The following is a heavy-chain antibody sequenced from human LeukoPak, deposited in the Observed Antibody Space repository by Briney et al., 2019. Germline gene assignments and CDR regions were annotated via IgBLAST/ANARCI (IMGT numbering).Heavy chain of an antibody. CDR3: ARDTHFYHSNDYHY. Sequence: SETLSLTCAVSGGSISSGGYSWSWIRQPPGKGLEWIGYIYHSGSTYYNPSLKSRVTMSVDTSKNQFSLKLSSVTAADTAVYYCARDTHFYHSNDYHYWGQGTLVTVSS. CDR1: GGSISSGGYS. V-gene: IGHV4-30-2*01. D-gene: IGHD3-22*01. J-gene: IGHJ4*02. CDR2: IYHSGST.